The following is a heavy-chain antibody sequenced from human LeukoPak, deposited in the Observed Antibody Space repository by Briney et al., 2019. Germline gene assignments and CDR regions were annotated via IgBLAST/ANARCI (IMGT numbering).Heavy chain of an antibody. CDR3: ARGSEEYDYVWGSYRYSPWFDP. CDR2: INHSGST. CDR1: GGSFSGYY. D-gene: IGHD3-16*02. V-gene: IGHV4-34*01. Sequence: PSETLSLTCVVYGGSFSGYYWNWIRQPPGKGLEWIGEINHSGSTNYNPSLKSRVTISVDTSKNQFSLKLSSVTAADTAVYYCARGSEEYDYVWGSYRYSPWFDPWGQGTLVTVSS. J-gene: IGHJ5*02.